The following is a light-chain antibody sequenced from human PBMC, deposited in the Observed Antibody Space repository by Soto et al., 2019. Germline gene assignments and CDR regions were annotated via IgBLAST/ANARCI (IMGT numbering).Light chain of an antibody. V-gene: IGLV2-8*01. Sequence: QSALTHPPSASGYPGQSVTISCTGTSSDVGRYDYVCWYQHYPGKAPKLMIYEVTKRPSGVPDRFSGSKSGNTASLTVSGLQAEDEADYYCSSYGGSNNVIFGGGTKLTVL. CDR1: SSDVGRYDY. CDR2: EVT. J-gene: IGLJ2*01. CDR3: SSYGGSNNVI.